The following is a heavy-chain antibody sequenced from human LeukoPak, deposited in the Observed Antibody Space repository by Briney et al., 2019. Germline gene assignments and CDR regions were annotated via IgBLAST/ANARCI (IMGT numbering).Heavy chain of an antibody. V-gene: IGHV1-69*05. J-gene: IGHJ6*03. CDR2: IIPIFGTA. D-gene: IGHD3-16*01. CDR1: GGTFSSYA. Sequence: SVKVSCKASGGTFSSYAISWVRQAPGQGLEWMGGIIPIFGTANYAQKFQGRVTITTDESTSTAYMELSSLRSEDTAVYYCTSLGPRSGYYYMDVWGKGTTVTVSS. CDR3: TSLGPRSGYYYMDV.